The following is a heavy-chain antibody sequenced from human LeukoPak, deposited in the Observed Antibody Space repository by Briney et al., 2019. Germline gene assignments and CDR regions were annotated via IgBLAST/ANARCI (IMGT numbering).Heavy chain of an antibody. D-gene: IGHD3-3*01. CDR1: GGSISSYY. Sequence: PSETLSLTCTVSGGSISSYYWSWIRQPPGKGLEWIGYIYYSGSSNYNPSLKSRVNISVDTSKNQFPLKLSSVTAADTAVYYCARDSYYDFWSGWSFNWFDPWGQGTLVTVSS. J-gene: IGHJ5*02. V-gene: IGHV4-59*12. CDR2: IYYSGSS. CDR3: ARDSYYDFWSGWSFNWFDP.